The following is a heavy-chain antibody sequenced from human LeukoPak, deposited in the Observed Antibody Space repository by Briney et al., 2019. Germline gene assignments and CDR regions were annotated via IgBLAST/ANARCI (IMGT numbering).Heavy chain of an antibody. V-gene: IGHV3-23*01. CDR2: ISSSGSGSNT. CDR1: GFTFSSYA. D-gene: IGHD3-10*01. Sequence: QSGGSLRLSCAASGFTFSSYAMSWVRQAPGKGLEWVSTISSSGSGSNTYYADSVKGRFTISKDNSKNTLYLQMNSLRADDTAVYYCAKRGEGLPRWYYMDVWGKGTTVTVSS. J-gene: IGHJ6*03. CDR3: AKRGEGLPRWYYMDV.